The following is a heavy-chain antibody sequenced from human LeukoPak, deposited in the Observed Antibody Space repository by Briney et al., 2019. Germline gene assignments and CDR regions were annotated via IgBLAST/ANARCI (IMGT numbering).Heavy chain of an antibody. CDR3: ARVFATGSYYYYFGIDV. J-gene: IGHJ6*02. CDR2: IYPGDSDT. D-gene: IGHD3-10*01. V-gene: IGHV5-51*01. CDR1: GYSFTSYW. Sequence: GESLKISCKGSGYSFTSYWIGWVRQMPGKGLEWMGIIYPGDSDTRYSPSFQGQVTISADKSISTAYLQWSSLKASDTAMYYCARVFATGSYYYYFGIDVWGQGTTVTVSS.